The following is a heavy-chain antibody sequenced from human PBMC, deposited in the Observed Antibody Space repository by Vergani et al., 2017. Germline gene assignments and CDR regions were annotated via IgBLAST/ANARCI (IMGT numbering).Heavy chain of an antibody. V-gene: IGHV4-61*02. CDR3: ARDSPVGETFDS. CDR2: IYYSGRT. J-gene: IGHJ4*02. D-gene: IGHD1-26*01. Sequence: QVPLQESGPGLVKPSQSLSLTCTFSGGSISCFSYYLSWVRQPAGKGLEWIGRIYYSGRTDYNPTLESRVTISVDTSKNTFSLKLNSVTAPDTAIYYCARDSPVGETFDSWGQGTLVYVSS. CDR1: GGSISCFSYY.